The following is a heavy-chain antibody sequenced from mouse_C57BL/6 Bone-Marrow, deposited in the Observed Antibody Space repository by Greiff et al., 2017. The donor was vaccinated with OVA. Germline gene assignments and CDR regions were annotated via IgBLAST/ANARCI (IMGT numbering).Heavy chain of an antibody. V-gene: IGHV1-7*01. CDR1: GYTFTSYW. CDR2: INPSSGYT. Sequence: QVQLQQSGAELAKPGASVKLSCKASGYTFTSYWMHWVKQRPGQGLEWIGYINPSSGYTKYNQKFKDKATLTADKSSSTAYMQLSSLTYEDSAVYYCARESAYYSNYEEDYYAMDYWGQGTSVTVSS. D-gene: IGHD2-5*01. J-gene: IGHJ4*01. CDR3: ARESAYYSNYEEDYYAMDY.